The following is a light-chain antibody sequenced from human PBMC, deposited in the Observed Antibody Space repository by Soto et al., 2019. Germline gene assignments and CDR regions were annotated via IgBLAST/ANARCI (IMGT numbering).Light chain of an antibody. CDR1: QSVSSSY. J-gene: IGKJ5*01. V-gene: IGKV3-20*01. CDR3: QQYGSSPRVT. Sequence: EIVLTQSPGTLSLSPGERATLSCRASQSVSSSYLAWYHQKPGQAXXLLLYGASSRATGIPDRFSGSVSGTDFTLTISRLEPEDFAVYYCQQYGSSPRVTFGQGTRLEIK. CDR2: GAS.